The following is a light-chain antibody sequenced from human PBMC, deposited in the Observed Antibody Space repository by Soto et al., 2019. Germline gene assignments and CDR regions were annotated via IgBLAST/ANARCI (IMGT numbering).Light chain of an antibody. CDR3: SSYTGSTTLHYV. V-gene: IGLV2-14*01. J-gene: IGLJ1*01. CDR1: SSDVGGYNY. Sequence: QSVLTQPASVSGSPGQSITISCTGTSSDVGGYNYFSWYQQHPGKAPKLLIYDVSNRPSGASNRFSGSKSGNTASLTISGLQAEDEADYYCSSYTGSTTLHYVFGTGTKVTVL. CDR2: DVS.